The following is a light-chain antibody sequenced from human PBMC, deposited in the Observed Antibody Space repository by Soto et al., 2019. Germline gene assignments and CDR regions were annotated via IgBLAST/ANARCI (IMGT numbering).Light chain of an antibody. CDR3: HQYYTTPWT. CDR1: QSVLYSSNNKNY. V-gene: IGKV4-1*01. CDR2: WAS. J-gene: IGKJ1*01. Sequence: DSVMTQSPDSLAVSPGERATINCKSSQSVLYSSNNKNYLAWYQQKAGQPPNLIIYWASTRKSGVPDRFSGSGSGTDFTLTISSLQAEDVAVYYCHQYYTTPWTFGQGTRVELK.